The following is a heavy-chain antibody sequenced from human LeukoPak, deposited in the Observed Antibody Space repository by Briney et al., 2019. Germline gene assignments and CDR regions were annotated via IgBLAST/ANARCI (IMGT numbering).Heavy chain of an antibody. D-gene: IGHD3-3*01. V-gene: IGHV1-18*01. CDR3: ARDQTPHYDFRTGGVVDV. CDR1: SYTFPLYG. Sequence: ASVKLSCKASSYTFPLYGIRGAPQACGRAFVWVGCIRAYYSNTNDAQKFQGRVTMTRDTSTSTVYMALSSLRSEDTAVYYCARDQTPHYDFRTGGVVDVWGQGTTVTVSS. J-gene: IGHJ6*02. CDR2: IRAYYSNT.